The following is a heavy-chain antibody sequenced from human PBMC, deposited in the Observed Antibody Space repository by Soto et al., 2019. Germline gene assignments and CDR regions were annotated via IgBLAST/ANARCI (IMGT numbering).Heavy chain of an antibody. CDR3: ARRAIGNSASLDV. V-gene: IGHV3-33*01. CDR1: GFTFSSYG. CDR2: IYYDGTYE. J-gene: IGHJ4*02. Sequence: PGGSLRLSCVVSGFTFSSYGMHWVRQAPGKGLEWVAVIYYDGTYEYYADSVKGRFTISRDNSKSTLNLQMNSLRPEDTAVYYCARRAIGNSASLDVWGQGTRVTVSS. D-gene: IGHD1-26*01.